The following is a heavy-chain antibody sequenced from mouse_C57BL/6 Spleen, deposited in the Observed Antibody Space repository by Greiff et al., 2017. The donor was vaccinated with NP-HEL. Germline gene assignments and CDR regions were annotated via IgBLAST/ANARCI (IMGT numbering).Heavy chain of an antibody. CDR2: IDPETGGT. Sequence: VQLKESGAELVRPGASVTLSCKASGYTFTDYEMHWVKQTPVHGLEWIGAIDPETGGTAYNQKFKGKAILTADKSSSTAYMELRSLTSEDSAVYYCTRKAYWGQGTLVTVSA. V-gene: IGHV1-15*01. CDR1: GYTFTDYE. CDR3: TRKAY. J-gene: IGHJ3*01.